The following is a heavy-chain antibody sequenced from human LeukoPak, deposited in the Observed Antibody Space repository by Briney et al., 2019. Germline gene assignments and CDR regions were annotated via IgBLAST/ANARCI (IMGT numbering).Heavy chain of an antibody. CDR1: GFTFSSYA. D-gene: IGHD1-1*01. CDR3: ARRGKYYFES. CDR2: SGVSGGT. J-gene: IGHJ4*02. Sequence: PGGSLRLSCEASGFTFSSYAMSWVRQAPGKGLEWVSTSGVSGGTYYADSVKGRFTVSRDNSKNTLYLQMNSLRVEDTTVYYCARRGKYYFESWGQRTPVTVSS. V-gene: IGHV3-23*01.